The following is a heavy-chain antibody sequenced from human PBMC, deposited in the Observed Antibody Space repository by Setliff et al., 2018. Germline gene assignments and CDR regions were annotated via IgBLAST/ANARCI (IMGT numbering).Heavy chain of an antibody. Sequence: NPSETLSLTCSVSGVSVSGYFWSWIRQPPGKPLEWIGYISYSGSTNYNPSLKTQVSISEDTSRNQISLRLLSVSAADTAGYFCARDGAGHTESWKGHFGYWGQGTEVTVSS. V-gene: IGHV4-59*02. CDR1: GVSVSGYF. CDR3: ARDGAGHTESWKGHFGY. CDR2: ISYSGST. D-gene: IGHD1-1*01. J-gene: IGHJ4*02.